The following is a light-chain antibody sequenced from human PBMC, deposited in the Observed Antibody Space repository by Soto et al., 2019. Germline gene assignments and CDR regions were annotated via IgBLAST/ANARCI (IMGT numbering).Light chain of an antibody. CDR3: QQYHIYSWT. CDR1: QGIGTW. CDR2: RAS. Sequence: DIQMTKSPSTLSASVGDRVTITCRASQGIGTWLAWYQQKPEKAPKVLIYRASHLESGVPSRFSASGSGTEFSLTINSLQADDFAAYYCQQYHIYSWTFGQGTKV. V-gene: IGKV1-5*03. J-gene: IGKJ1*01.